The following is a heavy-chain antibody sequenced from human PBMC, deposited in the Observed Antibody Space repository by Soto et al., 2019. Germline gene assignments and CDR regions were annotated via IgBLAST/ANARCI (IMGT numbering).Heavy chain of an antibody. J-gene: IGHJ4*02. Sequence: SETLSLTCTVSGGSVSSGSYYWSWIRQPPGKGLEWIGYIYYSGSTNYNPSLKSRVTISVDTSKNQFSLKLSSVTAADTAVYYCARDQGYSYEYYFDYWGQGTLVTVSS. D-gene: IGHD5-18*01. CDR1: GGSVSSGSYY. V-gene: IGHV4-61*01. CDR2: IYYSGST. CDR3: ARDQGYSYEYYFDY.